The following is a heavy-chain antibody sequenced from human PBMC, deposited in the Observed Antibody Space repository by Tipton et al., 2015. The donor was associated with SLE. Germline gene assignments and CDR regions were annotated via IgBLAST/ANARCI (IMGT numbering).Heavy chain of an antibody. Sequence: SLRLSCAGSGITFNEFAMHWVRQAPGKGLEWVAIISYDGNKRYYADSVKGRFTISRDNSKNILYLQMNSLRSEDTAVYYCAKDAGYSSNYYFDYWGQGTLVTVSS. CDR1: GITFNEFA. J-gene: IGHJ4*02. V-gene: IGHV3-30-3*02. D-gene: IGHD6-13*01. CDR3: AKDAGYSSNYYFDY. CDR2: ISYDGNKR.